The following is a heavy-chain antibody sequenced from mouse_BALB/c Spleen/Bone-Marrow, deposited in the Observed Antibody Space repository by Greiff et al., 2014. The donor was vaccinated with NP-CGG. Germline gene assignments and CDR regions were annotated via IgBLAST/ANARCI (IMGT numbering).Heavy chain of an antibody. J-gene: IGHJ2*01. CDR3: ARARHYDF. Sequence: VQLKESGPELVKPGASVKISCKTSGYTFTDYTLHWVKQSYGKSLEWIGGVNPNSGGTSYNQKFKGKATLNLDKSSTTAYMELRSLTSDDSAVYYCARARHYDFWGQGTTLTVSS. V-gene: IGHV1-18*01. CDR1: GYTFTDYT. CDR2: VNPNSGGT.